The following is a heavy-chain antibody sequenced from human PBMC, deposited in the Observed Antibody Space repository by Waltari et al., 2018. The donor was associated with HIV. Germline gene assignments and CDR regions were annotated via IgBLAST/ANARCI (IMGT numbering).Heavy chain of an antibody. CDR1: GASISSSKW. J-gene: IGHJ4*02. V-gene: IGHV4-4*02. CDR2: IYHTGNT. D-gene: IGHD4-17*01. CDR3: ARVRDSGDYGHFDS. Sequence: QAQLQESGPGLVKPSETLSLSCTVSGASISSSKWWSWVRQSPGKGLEWIGEIYHTGNTNFNPSLKGRVTLSIDKAKKTISFNLSSVTATDTATYFCARVRDSGDYGHFDSWGRGTLVIVS.